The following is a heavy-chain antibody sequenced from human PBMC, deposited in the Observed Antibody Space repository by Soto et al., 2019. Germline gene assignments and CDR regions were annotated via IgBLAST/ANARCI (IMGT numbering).Heavy chain of an antibody. V-gene: IGHV4-61*01. CDR2: ISNDGSI. CDR1: GASVRSRLSF. CDR3: ARQYGDYVRGAFDI. D-gene: IGHD4-17*01. J-gene: IGHJ3*02. Sequence: PSETLSLTCTVSGASVRSRLSFWSWIRQPPGKGLDWIAYISNDGSINYNPSLRSRVTVSLDTSKNQFSLKLSSVTAADTAVYYCARQYGDYVRGAFDIWGQGT.